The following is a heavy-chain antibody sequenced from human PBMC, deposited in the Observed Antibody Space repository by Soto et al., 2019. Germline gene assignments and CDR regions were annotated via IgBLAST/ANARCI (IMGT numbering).Heavy chain of an antibody. J-gene: IGHJ3*02. V-gene: IGHV3-30*18. CDR1: GFTFSSYG. Sequence: SGGSLRLSCAASGFTFSSYGMHWVRQAPGKGLEWVAVISYDGSNKYYADSVKGRFTISRDNSKNTLYLQMNSLRAEDTAVYYCAKLIQDIVVVVAATPNAFDIWGQGTMVTVSS. CDR2: ISYDGSNK. D-gene: IGHD2-15*01. CDR3: AKLIQDIVVVVAATPNAFDI.